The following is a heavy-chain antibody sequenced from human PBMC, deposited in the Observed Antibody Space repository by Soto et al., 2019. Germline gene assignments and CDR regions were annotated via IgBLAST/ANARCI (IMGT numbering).Heavy chain of an antibody. D-gene: IGHD5-12*01. CDR2: IIPIFGTA. J-gene: IGHJ4*02. CDR3: ARERQKWLRLGSMVY. Sequence: GASVKVSCKASGGTFSSYAISWVRQAPGQGLEWMGGIIPIFGTANYAQKFQGRVTITADESTSTAYMELSSLRSEDTAVYYCARERQKWLRLGSMVYWGQGTLVTVSS. V-gene: IGHV1-69*13. CDR1: GGTFSSYA.